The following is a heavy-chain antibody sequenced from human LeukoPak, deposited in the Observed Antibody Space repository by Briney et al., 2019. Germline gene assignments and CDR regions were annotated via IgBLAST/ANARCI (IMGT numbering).Heavy chain of an antibody. CDR2: ITGSGGNT. V-gene: IGHV3-23*01. Sequence: PGGTLRLSCAASGFTFSNYGMNWVRQAPGKGLEWVSGITGSGGNTYYADSVKGRFTISRDNSKNTLYLQMNSLRAEDTAVYYCAKKPTSSGWYYFDYWGQGTLVTVSS. CDR1: GFTFSNYG. D-gene: IGHD6-19*01. J-gene: IGHJ4*02. CDR3: AKKPTSSGWYYFDY.